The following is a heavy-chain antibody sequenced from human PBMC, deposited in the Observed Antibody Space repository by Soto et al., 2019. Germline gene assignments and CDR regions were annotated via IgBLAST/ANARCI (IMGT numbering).Heavy chain of an antibody. V-gene: IGHV3-30*18. CDR3: AKEEAGATDYFDY. J-gene: IGHJ4*02. D-gene: IGHD1-26*01. CDR1: GFTFSSYG. CDR2: ISYDGSNK. Sequence: GGSLRLSCAASGFTFSSYGMHWVRQAPGKGLEWVAVISYDGSNKYYADSVKGRFTISRDNSKNTLYVQMNSLRAEDTAVYYCAKEEAGATDYFDYWGQGTLVTVSS.